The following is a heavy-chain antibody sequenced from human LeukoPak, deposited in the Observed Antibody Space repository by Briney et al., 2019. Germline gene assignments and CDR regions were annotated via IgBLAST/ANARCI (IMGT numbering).Heavy chain of an antibody. Sequence: GGSLRLSCAASGFTYSSYSMNWVRQAPGKRLEWVSSISSSSSYIYYADSVKGRFTISRDNAKNSLYLQMNSLRAEDTAVYYCARDSYGDYSPWGQGTLVTVSS. V-gene: IGHV3-21*01. J-gene: IGHJ4*02. CDR1: GFTYSSYS. D-gene: IGHD4-17*01. CDR2: ISSSSSYI. CDR3: ARDSYGDYSP.